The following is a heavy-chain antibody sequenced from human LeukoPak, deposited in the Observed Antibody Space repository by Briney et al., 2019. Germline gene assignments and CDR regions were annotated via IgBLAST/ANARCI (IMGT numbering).Heavy chain of an antibody. D-gene: IGHD6-19*01. V-gene: IGHV4-34*01. CDR2: INHSGST. CDR1: GGSFSGYY. J-gene: IGHJ4*02. Sequence: SETLSLTCAVYGGSFSGYYCSWIRQPPGKGLEWIGEINHSGSTNYNPSLKSRVTISVDTSKNQFSLKLSSVTAADTAVYYCARGSPLGSSGWYFDYWGQGTLVTVSS. CDR3: ARGSPLGSSGWYFDY.